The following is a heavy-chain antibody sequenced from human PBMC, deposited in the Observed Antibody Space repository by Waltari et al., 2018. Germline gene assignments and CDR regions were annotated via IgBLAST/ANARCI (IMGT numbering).Heavy chain of an antibody. Sequence: QVQLVQSGAEVKKPGASVKVSCKASGYTFTGYYMHGVRQAPGQGLEWMGWINPNSGGTNYAQKFQGRVTMTRDTSISTAYMELSRLRSDDTAVYYCARVAPYCSGGSCYFDYWGQGTLVTVSS. CDR3: ARVAPYCSGGSCYFDY. CDR1: GYTFTGYY. V-gene: IGHV1-2*02. D-gene: IGHD2-15*01. J-gene: IGHJ4*02. CDR2: INPNSGGT.